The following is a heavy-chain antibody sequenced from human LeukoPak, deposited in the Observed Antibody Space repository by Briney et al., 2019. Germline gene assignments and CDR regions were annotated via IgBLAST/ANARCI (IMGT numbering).Heavy chain of an antibody. D-gene: IGHD3-10*01. CDR3: TKPRGYGSGTYYDH. J-gene: IGHJ4*02. Sequence: GGSLRLSCVASGFTFSGSAIHWVRQASGKGLESVGHIRSKTNNYATAYAASVKGRFTISRDDSKNTAYLQMSSLETEDTAIYYCTKPRGYGSGTYYDHWGQGTLVTVSS. V-gene: IGHV3-73*01. CDR2: IRSKTNNYAT. CDR1: GFTFSGSA.